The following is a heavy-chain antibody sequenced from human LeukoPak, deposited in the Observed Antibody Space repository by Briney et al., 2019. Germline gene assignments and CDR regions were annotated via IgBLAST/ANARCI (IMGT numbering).Heavy chain of an antibody. D-gene: IGHD3-22*01. CDR1: GFTFSSYS. CDR2: ISSSSSTI. J-gene: IGHJ4*02. CDR3: ARGGNYYDGSGYYYGLDY. V-gene: IGHV3-48*04. Sequence: GGSLRLSCAASGFTFSSYSMNWVRQAPGKGLEWVSYISSSSSTIYYADSVKGRFTISRDNAKNSLYLQMNSLRAEDTAVYYCARGGNYYDGSGYYYGLDYWGQGTLVTVSS.